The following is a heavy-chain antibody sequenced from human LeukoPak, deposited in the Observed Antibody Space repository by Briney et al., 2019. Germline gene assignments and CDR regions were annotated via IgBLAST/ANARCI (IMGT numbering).Heavy chain of an antibody. CDR1: GYTFTSYG. Sequence: GASVKVSCKASGYTFTSYGISWVRQAPGQGLEWMGWISAYNGNTNYAQKLQGRVTMTTDTSTSTAYMELRSLRSDDTAVYYCAKDWYSSSWFYPSGENSAYFDYWGQGTLVTVSS. V-gene: IGHV1-18*01. D-gene: IGHD6-13*01. J-gene: IGHJ4*02. CDR3: AKDWYSSSWFYPSGENSAYFDY. CDR2: ISAYNGNT.